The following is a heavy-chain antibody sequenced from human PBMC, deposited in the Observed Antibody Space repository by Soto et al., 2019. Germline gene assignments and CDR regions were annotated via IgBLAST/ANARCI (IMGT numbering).Heavy chain of an antibody. V-gene: IGHV2-5*02. Sequence: QITLKESGPTLVKPTQTLTLTCTFSGFSLSTSGVGVGWIRQSPGKALEWLAVIYWDDDKRYSPSLKSRLSXXTXXSKNQVVLTMTNMDPVDTATYYCAHKGPEDWPLDYWGQGTLVTVSS. CDR2: IYWDDDK. J-gene: IGHJ4*02. D-gene: IGHD3-9*01. CDR1: GFSLSTSGVG. CDR3: AHKGPEDWPLDY.